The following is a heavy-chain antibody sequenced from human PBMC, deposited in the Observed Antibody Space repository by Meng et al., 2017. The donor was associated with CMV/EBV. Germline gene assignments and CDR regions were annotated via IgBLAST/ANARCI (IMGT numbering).Heavy chain of an antibody. CDR3: ARDQPSVVVPAAQFYYYYGMDV. D-gene: IGHD2-2*01. CDR2: IRSKANSYAT. Sequence: GGSLRLSCAASGFTFSGSAMHWVRQASGKGLEWVGRIRSKANSYATAYAASVKGRFTISRDDSKNTAYLQMNSLKTEDTAVYYCARDQPSVVVPAAQFYYYYGMDVWGQGTTVTVSS. V-gene: IGHV3-73*01. J-gene: IGHJ6*02. CDR1: GFTFSGSA.